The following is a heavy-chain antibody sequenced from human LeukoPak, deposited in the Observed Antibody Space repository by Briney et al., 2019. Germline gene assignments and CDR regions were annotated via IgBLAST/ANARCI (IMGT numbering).Heavy chain of an antibody. J-gene: IGHJ5*02. CDR2: INPSGGST. Sequence: ASVKVSCKASGYTFTGYYMHWVRQAPGQGLEWMGWINPSGGSTSYAQKFQGRVTMTRDTSTSTVYMELSSLRSEDTAVYYCARVRISRPSFDPWGQGTLVTVSS. CDR3: ARVRISRPSFDP. CDR1: GYTFTGYY. D-gene: IGHD2/OR15-2a*01. V-gene: IGHV1-46*01.